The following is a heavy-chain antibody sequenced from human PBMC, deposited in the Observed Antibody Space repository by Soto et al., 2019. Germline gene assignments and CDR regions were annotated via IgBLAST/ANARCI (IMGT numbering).Heavy chain of an antibody. Sequence: QVQLVQSGAEVKKPGASVKVSCKASGYTFTSYAIHWVRQAPGQRPEWMGWINTSNGNTKYSQKCQGRVTITRDTSASTAYMELSSLRSEDTAVYYCARCSSYRIDWFDPWGQGTLVTVSS. J-gene: IGHJ5*02. CDR1: GYTFTSYA. V-gene: IGHV1-3*04. CDR2: INTSNGNT. CDR3: ARCSSYRIDWFDP. D-gene: IGHD3-10*02.